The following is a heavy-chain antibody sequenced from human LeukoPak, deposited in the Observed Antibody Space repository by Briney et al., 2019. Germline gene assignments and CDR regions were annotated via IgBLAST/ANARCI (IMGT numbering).Heavy chain of an antibody. CDR1: GFTFSSYA. V-gene: IGHV3-30*04. D-gene: IGHD3-9*01. J-gene: IGHJ4*02. CDR3: ARDSDILTGYYFVY. CDR2: ISYDGSNK. Sequence: GGSPRLSCAASGFTFSSYAMHWVRQAPGKGLEWVAVISYDGSNKYYADSVKGRFTISRDNSKNTLYLQMNSLRAEDTAVYYCARDSDILTGYYFVYWGQGTLVTVSS.